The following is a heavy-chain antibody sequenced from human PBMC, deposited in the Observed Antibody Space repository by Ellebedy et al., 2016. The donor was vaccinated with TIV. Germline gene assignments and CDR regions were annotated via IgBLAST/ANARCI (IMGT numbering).Heavy chain of an antibody. CDR2: ISAYNGNT. D-gene: IGHD3-16*02. V-gene: IGHV1-18*01. CDR1: GYTFTSYG. J-gene: IGHJ6*02. CDR3: ARVMITFGGVIVTRYYYGMDV. Sequence: AASVKVSCKASGYTFTSYGISWVRQAPGQGLEWMGWISAYNGNTNYAQKLQGRVTMTTDTSTSTAYMELSSLRSEDTAVYYCARVMITFGGVIVTRYYYGMDVWGQGTTVTVSS.